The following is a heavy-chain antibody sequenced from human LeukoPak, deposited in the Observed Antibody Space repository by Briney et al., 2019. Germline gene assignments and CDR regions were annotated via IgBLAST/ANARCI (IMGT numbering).Heavy chain of an antibody. Sequence: NPGGSLRLSCAASGFTFSNAWMCWVRQAPGKGLECVGRIKNKADGGTTDYAAPVKDRFSISRDDSENTLFLQMNGLKTEDTAMYYCTTADLRNNSWGQGTLVTVSS. CDR2: IKNKADGGTT. CDR3: TTADLRNNS. CDR1: GFTFSNAW. D-gene: IGHD1-14*01. J-gene: IGHJ4*02. V-gene: IGHV3-15*01.